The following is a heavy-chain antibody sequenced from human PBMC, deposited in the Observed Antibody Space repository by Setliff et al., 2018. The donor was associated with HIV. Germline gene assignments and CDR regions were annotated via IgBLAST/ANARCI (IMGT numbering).Heavy chain of an antibody. CDR1: GLSLSTSGVG. Sequence: SGPTLVNPTQPLTLTCTFSGLSLSTSGVGVGWIRQSPGKALEWLAFIYWNNNKHYSTPLKSRLTVTKDTSKNRVVFTMTNMDPVDTATYYCAYSGRQLRGPYFDFWGQGTPVTVSS. CDR3: AYSGRQLRGPYFDF. J-gene: IGHJ4*02. D-gene: IGHD1-1*01. CDR2: IYWNNNK. V-gene: IGHV2-5*01.